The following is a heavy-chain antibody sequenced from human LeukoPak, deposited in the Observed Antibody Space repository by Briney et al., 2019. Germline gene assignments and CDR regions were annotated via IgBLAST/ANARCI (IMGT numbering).Heavy chain of an antibody. V-gene: IGHV3-7*01. D-gene: IGHD2-15*01. CDR3: ARDATRGGDFDY. Sequence: GSLRLSCAASGFTFRSYWMGWVRQTPGRGLEWLANINEDGSTTYYVDSVRGRFTISRNNADNSLYLQMNSLRAEDTAVYYCARDATRGGDFDYWGQGTLVTVSS. J-gene: IGHJ4*02. CDR1: GFTFRSYW. CDR2: INEDGSTT.